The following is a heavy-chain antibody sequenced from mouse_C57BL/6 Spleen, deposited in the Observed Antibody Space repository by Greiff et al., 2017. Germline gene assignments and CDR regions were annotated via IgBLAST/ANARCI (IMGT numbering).Heavy chain of an antibody. D-gene: IGHD2-5*01. J-gene: IGHJ2*01. Sequence: EVKLVESGGGLVQPGGSLKLSCAASGFTFTDYGMHWVRQAPEKGLEWVAYISSGSSTIYYADTVKGRYTISRDNAKNTLFLQMTSLRSDETAMYYRASGGYSNYFDVWGQGTTLTVSS. V-gene: IGHV5-17*01. CDR2: ISSGSSTI. CDR1: GFTFTDYG. CDR3: ASGGYSNYFDV.